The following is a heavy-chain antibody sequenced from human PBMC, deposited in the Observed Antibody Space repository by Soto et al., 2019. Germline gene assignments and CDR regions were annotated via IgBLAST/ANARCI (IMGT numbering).Heavy chain of an antibody. CDR3: AKDRYGDYVFDY. D-gene: IGHD4-17*01. J-gene: IGHJ4*02. CDR2: ISGSGGST. Sequence: GWSLRLSCAASGFTFSSYAMSWVRQAPGKGLEWVSAISGSGGSTYYADSVKGRFTISRDNSKNPLYLQMNSLSAADTALYYCAKDRYGDYVFDYWGPGTLVTVSS. V-gene: IGHV3-23*01. CDR1: GFTFSSYA.